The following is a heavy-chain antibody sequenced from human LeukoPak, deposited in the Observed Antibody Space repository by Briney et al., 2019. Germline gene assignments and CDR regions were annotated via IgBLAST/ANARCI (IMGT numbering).Heavy chain of an antibody. Sequence: GASVKVSCKASGYTFTSYYINWVRQATGQGLEWMGWMNPNSGNTGYAQKFQGRVTMTRNTSISTAYMELSSLRSDDTAVYYCARDVPNFDCSGGSCYLNWFDPWGQGTLVTVSS. CDR2: MNPNSGNT. V-gene: IGHV1-8*01. CDR1: GYTFTSYY. D-gene: IGHD2-15*01. CDR3: ARDVPNFDCSGGSCYLNWFDP. J-gene: IGHJ5*02.